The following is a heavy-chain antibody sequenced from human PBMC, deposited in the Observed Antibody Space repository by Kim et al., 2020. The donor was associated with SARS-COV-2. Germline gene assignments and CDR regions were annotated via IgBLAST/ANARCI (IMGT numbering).Heavy chain of an antibody. V-gene: IGHV4-34*01. J-gene: IGHJ4*02. Sequence: PSLKSRVTISVDTSKTQFSMKLSSVTAADTAVYYCANARALLRKVKSFDYWGQGTLVTVSS. D-gene: IGHD1-26*01. CDR3: ANARALLRKVKSFDY.